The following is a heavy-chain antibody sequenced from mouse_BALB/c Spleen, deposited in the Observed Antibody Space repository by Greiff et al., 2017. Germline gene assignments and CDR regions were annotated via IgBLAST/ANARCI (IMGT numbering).Heavy chain of an antibody. J-gene: IGHJ2*01. Sequence: EVQGVESGGGLVQPGGSRKLSCAASGFTFSSFGMHWVRQAPEKGLEWVAYISSGSSTIYYADTVKGRFTISRDNPKNTLFLQMTSLRSEDTAMYYCARYYRYDYFHYWGQGTTLTVSS. CDR1: GFTFSSFG. CDR2: ISSGSSTI. V-gene: IGHV5-17*02. CDR3: ARYYRYDYFHY. D-gene: IGHD2-14*01.